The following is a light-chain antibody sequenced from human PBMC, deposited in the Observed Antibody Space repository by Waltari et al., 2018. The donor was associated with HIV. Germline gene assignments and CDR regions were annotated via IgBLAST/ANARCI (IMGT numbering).Light chain of an antibody. CDR1: SSDVGSYDY. V-gene: IGLV2-14*01. Sequence: QSALTQPASVSGPPGQSITISCTGTSSDVGSYDYVPWYQQHPGNAPKLMIFEVSHRPSGVSDRFSGSKSGNTASLTISGLLADDEADYYCSSYTSTTTVIFGGGTKVTVL. CDR2: EVS. J-gene: IGLJ2*01. CDR3: SSYTSTTTVI.